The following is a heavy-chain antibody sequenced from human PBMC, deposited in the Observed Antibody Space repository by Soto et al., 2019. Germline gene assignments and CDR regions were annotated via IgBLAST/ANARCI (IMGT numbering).Heavy chain of an antibody. CDR2: IIPIFGTA. J-gene: IGHJ5*02. CDR1: GGTFSSYA. Sequence: AAVKVSCKASGGTFSSYAISWVRQAPGQGLEWMGGIIPIFGTANYAQKFQGRVTITADESTSTAYMELRSLRSEDTAVYYCARDRSELLLYWFDPWGQGNLVTVSS. CDR3: ARDRSELLLYWFDP. D-gene: IGHD2-15*01. V-gene: IGHV1-69*13.